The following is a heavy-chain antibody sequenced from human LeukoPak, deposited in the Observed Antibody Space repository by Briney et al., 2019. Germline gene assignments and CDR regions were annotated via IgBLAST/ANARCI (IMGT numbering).Heavy chain of an antibody. CDR3: AKDIRYSYGLFYFDY. CDR1: GFTFDDYA. Sequence: GRSLRLSCAASGFTFDDYAMHWVRQAPGKGLEWVSGISWNSGSIGYADSVKGRFTISRDNAKNSLYLQMNSLRAEDTALYYCAKDIRYSYGLFYFDYWGQGTPVTVSS. J-gene: IGHJ4*02. D-gene: IGHD5-18*01. V-gene: IGHV3-9*01. CDR2: ISWNSGSI.